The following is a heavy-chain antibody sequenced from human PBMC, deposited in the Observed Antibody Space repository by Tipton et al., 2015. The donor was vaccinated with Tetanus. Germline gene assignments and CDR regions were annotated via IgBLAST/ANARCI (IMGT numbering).Heavy chain of an antibody. D-gene: IGHD3-10*01. J-gene: IGHJ4*02. CDR2: IYQTDST. CDR3: ARDPHTIRTGNHRGFDY. Sequence: TLSLTCTVSGGLITTGGYSWGWIRQLPGQGLEWLGYIYQTDSTYYNPSVTSRLTLSLQRSKNQVSLKLISVTAADTAVYYCARDPHTIRTGNHRGFDYWGQGTLVTVSS. V-gene: IGHV4-30-2*01. CDR1: GGLITTGGYS.